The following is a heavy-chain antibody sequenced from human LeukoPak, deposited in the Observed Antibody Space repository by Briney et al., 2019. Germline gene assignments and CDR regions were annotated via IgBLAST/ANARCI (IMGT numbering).Heavy chain of an antibody. Sequence: ASVKVSCKASGYTFTSYYMHWVRQAPGQGLEWMGIINPSGGSTSYAQKFQGRVTMTRDTSISTAYMELSRLRSDDTAVYYCARDFYYDSRGYDPWGQGTLVTVSS. V-gene: IGHV1-46*01. D-gene: IGHD3-22*01. CDR1: GYTFTSYY. J-gene: IGHJ5*02. CDR3: ARDFYYDSRGYDP. CDR2: INPSGGST.